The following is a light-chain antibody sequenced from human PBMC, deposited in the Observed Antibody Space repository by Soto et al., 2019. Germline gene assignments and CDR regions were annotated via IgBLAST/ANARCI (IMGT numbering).Light chain of an antibody. CDR1: SSNIGAGYD. J-gene: IGLJ1*01. CDR3: QSYDSSLSANYV. Sequence: QSVLTQPPSVSGAPGQRVTISCTGSSSNIGAGYDVHWYQQLPGTAPKLLIYGNSNRPSGVPDRFSGSKSGTSPSLAITGLQAEDEADYYCQSYDSSLSANYVFGTGTKVTVL. CDR2: GNS. V-gene: IGLV1-40*01.